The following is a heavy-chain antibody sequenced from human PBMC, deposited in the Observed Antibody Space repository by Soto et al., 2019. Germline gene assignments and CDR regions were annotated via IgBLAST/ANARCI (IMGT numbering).Heavy chain of an antibody. CDR2: MYYSGST. CDR3: ATTVSDYDSNGYYFIGFDP. CDR1: GGSISSSSYY. Sequence: QLQLQESGPGLVKPSETLSLTCTVSGGSISSSSYYWGWIRQPPGAGLEWIGTMYYSGSTHYNPSLKSRVTISGDTSKNQFSLNLRSVTAADTAVYYCATTVSDYDSNGYYFIGFDPWGQGTRVTVSS. D-gene: IGHD3-22*01. J-gene: IGHJ5*02. V-gene: IGHV4-39*01.